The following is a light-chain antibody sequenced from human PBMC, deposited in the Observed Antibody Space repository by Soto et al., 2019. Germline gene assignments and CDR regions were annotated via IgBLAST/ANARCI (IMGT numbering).Light chain of an antibody. CDR1: NSNIGRNT. V-gene: IGLV1-44*01. J-gene: IGLJ1*01. Sequence: QLVLTQPLSASASPGQRVTMSCSGSNSNIGRNTVNWYQQLPGTAPKLLIYINSQRPSGVPDRFSGSKSGTSASLAISGLQSGDEADYYCAAWDDSLNGYVFGTGTKVTVL. CDR2: INS. CDR3: AAWDDSLNGYV.